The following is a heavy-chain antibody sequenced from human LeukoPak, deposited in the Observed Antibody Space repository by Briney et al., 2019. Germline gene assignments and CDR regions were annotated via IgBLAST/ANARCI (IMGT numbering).Heavy chain of an antibody. CDR1: GYSFTAQY. CDR2: INPNNGDT. V-gene: IGHV1-2*02. CDR3: ASYPRSVSKTPSDY. D-gene: IGHD3-3*02. Sequence: ASVKVSCKASGYSFTAQYMHWLRQAPGQGLEWMGWINPNNGDTKYAQSFLGRVIMTRDTSTTTAYMELSSLISDDTAVYFCASYPRSVSKTPSDYLGQGTMVIVSS. J-gene: IGHJ4*02.